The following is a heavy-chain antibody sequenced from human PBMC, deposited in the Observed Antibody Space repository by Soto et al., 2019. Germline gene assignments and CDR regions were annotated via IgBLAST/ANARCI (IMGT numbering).Heavy chain of an antibody. CDR2: ISGSGGST. CDR3: AKGVFRFLEWLLSYYMDV. J-gene: IGHJ6*03. D-gene: IGHD3-3*01. CDR1: GFPLSSYA. Sequence: GGSLRIACAASGFPLSSYAMSWVRQATGKGLEWVSAISGSGGSTYYADSVKGRFTISRDNSKNTLYLRMNSLRAEDTAVYYCAKGVFRFLEWLLSYYMDVWGKGTTVTVSS. V-gene: IGHV3-23*01.